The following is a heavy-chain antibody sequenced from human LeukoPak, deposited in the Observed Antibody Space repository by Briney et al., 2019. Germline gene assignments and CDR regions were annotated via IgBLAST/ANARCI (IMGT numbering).Heavy chain of an antibody. V-gene: IGHV3-7*03. J-gene: IGHJ4*02. CDR2: IKQDGSEK. CDR1: GFTFSSYW. D-gene: IGHD3-10*01. CDR3: ARDVEGYRSRTFDY. Sequence: PGGSLRLSCAASGFTFSSYWMSWVRQAPGKGLEWVANIKQDGSEKYYVDSVKGRFTISRDNAKNSLYLQMNSLRAKDTAVYYCARDVEGYRSRTFDYWGQGTLVTVSS.